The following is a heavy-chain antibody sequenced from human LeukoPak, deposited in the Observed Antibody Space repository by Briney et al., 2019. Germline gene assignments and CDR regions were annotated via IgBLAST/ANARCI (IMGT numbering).Heavy chain of an antibody. J-gene: IGHJ4*02. CDR1: GYTFTSYY. D-gene: IGHD5-24*01. Sequence: ASVKVSCKASGYTFTSYYMHWVRPAPGQGLEWMGIINPSGGSTSYAQKFQGRVTMTRDTSTSTVYMELSSLRSEDTAVYDCARDAGGGLEMATIGSDFDYWGQGTLVTVSS. V-gene: IGHV1-46*01. CDR2: INPSGGST. CDR3: ARDAGGGLEMATIGSDFDY.